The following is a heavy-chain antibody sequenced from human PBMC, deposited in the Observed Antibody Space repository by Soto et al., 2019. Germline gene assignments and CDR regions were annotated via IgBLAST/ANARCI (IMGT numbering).Heavy chain of an antibody. J-gene: IGHJ4*02. Sequence: GGSLRLSCAASGFTFSSYAMSWVRQAPGKGLEWVSAISGSGGSTYYAESVKGRFTISRDNSKNTLYLQMNSLRAEDTAVYYCAKDFLSSSTSCYDYWGQGTLVTVSS. CDR1: GFTFSSYA. CDR2: ISGSGGST. CDR3: AKDFLSSSTSCYDY. V-gene: IGHV3-23*01. D-gene: IGHD2-2*01.